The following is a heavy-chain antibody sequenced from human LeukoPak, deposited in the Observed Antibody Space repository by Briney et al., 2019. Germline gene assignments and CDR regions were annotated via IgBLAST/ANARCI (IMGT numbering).Heavy chain of an antibody. CDR2: ISSNGGST. V-gene: IGHV3-64*01. CDR1: GFTFSSYA. CDR3: ARVSGSYDY. D-gene: IGHD1-26*01. Sequence: GGSLRLSCAASGFTFSSYAMSWVRQAPGKGLEYVSAISSNGGSTYYANSVKGRFTISRDNSKNTLYLQMGSLRAEDMAVYYCARVSGSYDYWGQGTLVTVSS. J-gene: IGHJ4*02.